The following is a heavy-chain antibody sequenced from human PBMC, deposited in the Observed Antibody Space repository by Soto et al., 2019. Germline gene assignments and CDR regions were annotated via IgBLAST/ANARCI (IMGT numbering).Heavy chain of an antibody. CDR2: INPNSGGT. CDR3: ARALVVVAASLNYFNY. Sequence: ASVKVSCKASGYTFTGYYMHWVRQAPGQGLEWMGWINPNSGGTNYAQKFQGWVTMTRDTSISTAYMELSRLRSDDTAVYYCARALVVVAASLNYFNYWGQGTLVTSS. J-gene: IGHJ4*02. CDR1: GYTFTGYY. D-gene: IGHD2-15*01. V-gene: IGHV1-2*04.